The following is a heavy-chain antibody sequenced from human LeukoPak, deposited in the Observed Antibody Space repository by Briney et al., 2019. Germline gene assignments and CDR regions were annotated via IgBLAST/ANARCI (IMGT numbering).Heavy chain of an antibody. CDR3: ATDLTRGTMVRGVSYWFDP. J-gene: IGHJ5*02. CDR2: FDPEDGET. V-gene: IGHV1-24*01. CDR1: GYTLTELS. Sequence: ASVKVSCKVSGYTLTELSMHWVRQAPGKGLEWMGGFDPEDGETIYAQKFQGRVIMTEDTSTDTAYMELSSLRSEDTAVYYCATDLTRGTMVRGVSYWFDPWGQGTLVTVSS. D-gene: IGHD3-10*01.